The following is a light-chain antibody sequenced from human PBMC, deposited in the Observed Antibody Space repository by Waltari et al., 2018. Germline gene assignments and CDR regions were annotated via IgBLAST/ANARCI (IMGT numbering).Light chain of an antibody. V-gene: IGKV2-30*02. CDR1: QSLVHSDGNTY. CDR3: QQRRNWPLT. CDR2: KVS. Sequence: QSLVHSDGNTYLNWFHQRPGQSPRRLIYKVSNRDSGVPDRFSGSGSGTDFTLKISRVEAEDVGVYYCQQRRNWPLTFGGGTKVEIK. J-gene: IGKJ4*01.